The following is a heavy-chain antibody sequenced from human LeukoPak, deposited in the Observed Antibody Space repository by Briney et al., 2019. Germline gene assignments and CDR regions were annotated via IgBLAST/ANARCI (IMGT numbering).Heavy chain of an antibody. D-gene: IGHD3-10*01. CDR3: ARAVVGSGSLY. Sequence: GGSLRLSCAASGFTVSGSYMSWVRQAPGKGLEWVSIIYDAASTYYADSVKGRFTISRDSSKNTLYLQMKSLRAADTAVYFCARAVVGSGSLYWGQGTLVTVSS. V-gene: IGHV3-66*01. J-gene: IGHJ4*02. CDR1: GFTVSGSY. CDR2: IYDAAST.